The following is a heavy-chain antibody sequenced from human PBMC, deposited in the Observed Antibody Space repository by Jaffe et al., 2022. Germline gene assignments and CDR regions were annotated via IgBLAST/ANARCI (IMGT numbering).Heavy chain of an antibody. CDR3: ARDSPYYDSSGYRDAFDI. CDR1: GFTFSSYE. CDR2: ISSSGSTI. Sequence: EVQLVESGGGLVQPGGSLRLSCAASGFTFSSYEMNWVRQAPGKGLEWVSYISSSGSTIYYADSVKGRFTISRDNAKNSLYLQMNSLRAEDTAVYYCARDSPYYDSSGYRDAFDIWGQGTMVTVSS. J-gene: IGHJ3*02. D-gene: IGHD3-22*01. V-gene: IGHV3-48*03.